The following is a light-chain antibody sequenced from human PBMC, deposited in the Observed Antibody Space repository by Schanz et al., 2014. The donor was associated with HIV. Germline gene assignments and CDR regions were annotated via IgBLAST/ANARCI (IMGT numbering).Light chain of an antibody. Sequence: EKVMTQSPATLSVSPGERAILSCRTSQTVGSNLAWYQQRPGQAPRLLTYAVSTRATGIPARFSGSGSGTEFTLTISSLQSEDFAVYYCQQYNTWPQTFGLGTNLEIK. CDR2: AVS. J-gene: IGKJ2*01. CDR1: QTVGSN. CDR3: QQYNTWPQT. V-gene: IGKV3-15*01.